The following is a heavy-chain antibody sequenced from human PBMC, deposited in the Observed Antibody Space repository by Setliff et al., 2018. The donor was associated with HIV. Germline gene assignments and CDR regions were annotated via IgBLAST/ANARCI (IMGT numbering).Heavy chain of an antibody. CDR2: INAGNGIT. J-gene: IGHJ5*02. Sequence: ASVKVSCKASGYTFSTYAIHWVRQAPGQRLEWMGWINAGNGITKYSQKLQGRVTFTRDTFASTAYMELSSLRSEDTAVYYCARPVGAMGFDPWGQGTLVTVLL. CDR3: ARPVGAMGFDP. V-gene: IGHV1-3*01. D-gene: IGHD1-26*01. CDR1: GYTFSTYA.